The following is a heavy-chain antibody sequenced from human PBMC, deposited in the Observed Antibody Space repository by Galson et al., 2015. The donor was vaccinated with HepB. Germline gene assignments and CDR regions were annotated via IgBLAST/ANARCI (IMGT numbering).Heavy chain of an antibody. J-gene: IGHJ6*02. CDR3: ARSIGCSSTSCYRYEPYYYYGMDV. V-gene: IGHV3-21*01. Sequence: SLRLSCAASGFTFSSYSMNWVRQAPGKGLEWVSSISSSSSYIYYADSVKGRFTISRDNAKNSLYLQMNSLRAEDTAVYYCARSIGCSSTSCYRYEPYYYYGMDVWGQGTTVTVSS. D-gene: IGHD2-2*01. CDR1: GFTFSSYS. CDR2: ISSSSSYI.